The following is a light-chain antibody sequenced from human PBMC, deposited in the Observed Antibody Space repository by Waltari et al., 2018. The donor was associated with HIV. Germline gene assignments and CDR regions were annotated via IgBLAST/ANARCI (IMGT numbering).Light chain of an antibody. V-gene: IGKV1-5*03. CDR2: KTS. Sequence: DIQMTQSPSTLSTSVGDRITITCRARQSIDTWLAWYQQKLGKAPKLLVYKTSSLQSGVPSRFSGSESGTEVTLTISSLQPDDCATYYCQHYNTSSPWTFSQGTRVDI. CDR1: QSIDTW. CDR3: QHYNTSSPWT. J-gene: IGKJ1*01.